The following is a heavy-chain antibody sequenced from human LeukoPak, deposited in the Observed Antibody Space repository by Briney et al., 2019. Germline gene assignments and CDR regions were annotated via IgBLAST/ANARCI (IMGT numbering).Heavy chain of an antibody. V-gene: IGHV1-69*04. CDR3: AREYSGYEWACDY. J-gene: IGHJ4*02. Sequence: ASVKVSCKASGGTFSSYAISWVRQAPGQGLEWMGRFIPILGIANYAQKFQGRVTITADKSTSTAYMELSSLRSEDTAVYYCAREYSGYEWACDYWGQGTLVTVSS. CDR2: FIPILGIA. CDR1: GGTFSSYA. D-gene: IGHD5-12*01.